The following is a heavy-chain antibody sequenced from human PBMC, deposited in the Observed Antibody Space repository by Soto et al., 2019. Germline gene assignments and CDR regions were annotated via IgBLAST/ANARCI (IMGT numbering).Heavy chain of an antibody. Sequence: NPSETLSLTCNVSGGSITRGDYYWSWLRQPPGKGLEWIGYIYYRAMPYYNPSLKSRVTIPVDTSKNQFSLSMTPVTAADTAVYYCARGSALLFYYFDYWGQGTPVTVSS. CDR1: GGSITRGDYY. J-gene: IGHJ4*02. CDR3: ARGSALLFYYFDY. V-gene: IGHV4-30-4*01. CDR2: IYYRAMP. D-gene: IGHD6-13*01.